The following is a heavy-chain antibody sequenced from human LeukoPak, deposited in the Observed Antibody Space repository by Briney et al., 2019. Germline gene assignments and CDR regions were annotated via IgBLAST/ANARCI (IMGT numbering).Heavy chain of an antibody. V-gene: IGHV1-8*01. CDR3: AREGIAAAGPDY. CDR2: MNPNSGNT. J-gene: IGHJ4*02. D-gene: IGHD6-13*01. CDR1: GYTFTSYD. Sequence: ASVKVSCKASGYTFTSYDINWVRQATGQGLEWMGWMNPNSGNTGYAQKFQGRVTMTRNTSISTAYMELSSLRSEDTAVYYCAREGIAAAGPDYWGQGTLVTVSS.